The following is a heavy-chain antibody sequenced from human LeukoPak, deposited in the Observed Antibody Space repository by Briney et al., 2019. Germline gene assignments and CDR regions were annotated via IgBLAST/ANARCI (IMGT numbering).Heavy chain of an antibody. CDR3: AREALRVAGDGY. CDR2: ISSSSSYI. CDR1: GFTFSSYS. J-gene: IGHJ4*02. Sequence: PGGSLRLSCAASGFTFSSYSMNWVRQAPGKGLEWVSSISSSSSYIYYADSVKGRFTISRDNAKNSLYLQMNSLRAEDTAVYYCAREALRVAGDGYWGQGTLVTVPS. V-gene: IGHV3-21*01. D-gene: IGHD2-15*01.